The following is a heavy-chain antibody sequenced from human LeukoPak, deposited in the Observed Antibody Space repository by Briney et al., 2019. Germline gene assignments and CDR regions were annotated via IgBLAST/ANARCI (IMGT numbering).Heavy chain of an antibody. CDR2: INPSVGST. CDR3: ASPHCSSTSCHPGGYYYYGMDV. D-gene: IGHD2-2*01. CDR1: GYTFTSYY. V-gene: IGHV1-46*01. J-gene: IGHJ6*02. Sequence: GASVKVSCKASGYTFTSYYMHWVRQAPGQGLEWMGIINPSVGSTSYAQKFQGRVTMTRDTSTSTVYMELSSLRSEDTAVYYCASPHCSSTSCHPGGYYYYGMDVWGQGTTVTVSS.